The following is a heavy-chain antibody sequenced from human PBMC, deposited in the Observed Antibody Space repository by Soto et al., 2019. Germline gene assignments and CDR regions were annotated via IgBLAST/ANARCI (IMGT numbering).Heavy chain of an antibody. Sequence: SETLSLTCTVSGGSISSSTYYWGWIRQPPGKGLEWIGMIYYSGSAYYNPSLKSRVTISVDTSKNQFSLKLSSVTAADTAVYYCALYYYGSGSYSRSDPWGQGTLVTVSS. CDR3: ALYYYGSGSYSRSDP. J-gene: IGHJ5*02. CDR1: GGSISSSTYY. D-gene: IGHD3-10*01. V-gene: IGHV4-39*01. CDR2: IYYSGSA.